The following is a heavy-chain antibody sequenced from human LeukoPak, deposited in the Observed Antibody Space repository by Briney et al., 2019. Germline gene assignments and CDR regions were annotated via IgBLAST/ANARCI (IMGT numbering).Heavy chain of an antibody. V-gene: IGHV1-8*01. Sequence: GASVKVSCKASGYTFTSYDINWVRQATGQGLEWMGWMNPNSANTGYAQKFRGRVTMTGNTYISTAYMELSSLRSEDTAVYYCARASTSWYTGDQYYFDYWGQGTLVTVSS. CDR1: GYTFTSYD. CDR2: MNPNSANT. CDR3: ARASTSWYTGDQYYFDY. J-gene: IGHJ4*02. D-gene: IGHD6-13*01.